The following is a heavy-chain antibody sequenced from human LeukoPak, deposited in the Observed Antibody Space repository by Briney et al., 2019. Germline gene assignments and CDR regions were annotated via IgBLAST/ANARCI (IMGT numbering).Heavy chain of an antibody. J-gene: IGHJ4*02. Sequence: GGSLRLSCAASGFTFSSYAMSWVRQAPGTGLEWVSAISGSGGSTYYADSVKGRFTISRDNSKNTLYLQMNSLRAEATAVYYCAKPILPYYYDSSGYYPNYFDYWGQGTLVTVSS. CDR2: ISGSGGST. CDR3: AKPILPYYYDSSGYYPNYFDY. V-gene: IGHV3-23*01. D-gene: IGHD3-22*01. CDR1: GFTFSSYA.